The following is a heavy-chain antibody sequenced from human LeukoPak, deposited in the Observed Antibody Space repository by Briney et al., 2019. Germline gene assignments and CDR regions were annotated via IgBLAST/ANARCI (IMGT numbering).Heavy chain of an antibody. J-gene: IGHJ3*02. D-gene: IGHD2-21*02. V-gene: IGHV6-1*01. CDR1: GDSVSSNSAA. Sequence: SQTLSLTCAISGDSVSSNSAAWNWIRQSPSRGLEWLGRTYYRSKWYNDYAVSVKSRITINPDTSKNQFSLKLSSVTAADTAVYYCARQLKRGRVVTAHDAFDIWGQGTMVTVSS. CDR2: TYYRSKWYN. CDR3: ARQLKRGRVVTAHDAFDI.